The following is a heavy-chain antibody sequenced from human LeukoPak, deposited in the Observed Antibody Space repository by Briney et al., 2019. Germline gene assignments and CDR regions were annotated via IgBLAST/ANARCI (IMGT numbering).Heavy chain of an antibody. Sequence: GESLKISCKGSGYTFTSYDINWVRQATGQGLEWMGWINPNSGGTNYAQKFQGRVTMTRDTSISTAYMELSRLRSDDTAVYYCARAGVVADAFDIWGQGTMVTVSS. J-gene: IGHJ3*02. CDR3: ARAGVVADAFDI. D-gene: IGHD3-10*01. V-gene: IGHV1-2*02. CDR1: GYTFTSYD. CDR2: INPNSGGT.